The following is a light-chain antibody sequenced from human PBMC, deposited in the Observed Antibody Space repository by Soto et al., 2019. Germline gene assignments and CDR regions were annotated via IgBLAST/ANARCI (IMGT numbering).Light chain of an antibody. V-gene: IGLV2-23*02. J-gene: IGLJ2*01. Sequence: QSALTQPASVSGSPGQSITISCTGTSSDVGSYNLVSWYQQYPGKAPKFIIYEVSKRPSGVSNRSSGSKSGNTASLTISGLQAEDEADYYCCSYAGSTTHVVFGGGTKLTVL. CDR1: SSDVGSYNL. CDR2: EVS. CDR3: CSYAGSTTHVV.